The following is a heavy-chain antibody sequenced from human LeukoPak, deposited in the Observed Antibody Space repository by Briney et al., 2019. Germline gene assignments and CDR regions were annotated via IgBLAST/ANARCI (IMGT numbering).Heavy chain of an antibody. J-gene: IGHJ4*02. V-gene: IGHV1-2*02. Sequence: ASVKVSCKASGYTFTGYYMHWVRQAPGQGLEWMGWINPNSGGTNYAQKFQGRVTMTRDTSISTAYMELSRLRSEDTAVYYCARASGYYDSSGYYRFDYWGQGTLVTVSS. CDR3: ARASGYYDSSGYYRFDY. CDR1: GYTFTGYY. CDR2: INPNSGGT. D-gene: IGHD3-22*01.